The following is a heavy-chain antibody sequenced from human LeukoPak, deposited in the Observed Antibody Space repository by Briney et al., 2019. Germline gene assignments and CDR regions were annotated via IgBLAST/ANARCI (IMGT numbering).Heavy chain of an antibody. Sequence: PSETLSLTCTVSGGSTSPYYWSWIRLPPGKGLEWIGYIYYSGNTKYNPSLRSRVSMSVDTSKNQLPLKLSSVTAADTAVYYCARTPPSGWSGNWFDPWGQGTLVTVSS. V-gene: IGHV4-59*12. CDR1: GGSTSPYY. CDR2: IYYSGNT. CDR3: ARTPPSGWSGNWFDP. D-gene: IGHD6-19*01. J-gene: IGHJ5*02.